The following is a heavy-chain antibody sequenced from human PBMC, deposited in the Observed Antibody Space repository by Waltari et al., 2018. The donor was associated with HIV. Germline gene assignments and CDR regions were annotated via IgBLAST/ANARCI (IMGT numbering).Heavy chain of an antibody. V-gene: IGHV4-39*01. Sequence: QLQLQESGPGLVKPSETLSLTCTVSGGSVISSSFYWAWIRQPPGKGLEWIGSIYYSGRTYYNPSLESRVTISVDTSKNQFSLKLSSVTAADTAVYYCAREYYYDGTLDYWGQGTLVTVSS. J-gene: IGHJ4*02. D-gene: IGHD3-22*01. CDR1: GGSVISSSFY. CDR2: IYYSGRT. CDR3: AREYYYDGTLDY.